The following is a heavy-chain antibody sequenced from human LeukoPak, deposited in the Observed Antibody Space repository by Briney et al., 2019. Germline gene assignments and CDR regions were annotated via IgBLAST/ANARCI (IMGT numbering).Heavy chain of an antibody. CDR2: ISYDGSNK. V-gene: IGHV3-30*18. D-gene: IGHD5-18*01. J-gene: IGHJ4*02. CDR3: AKEAEYSYGYYFDY. CDR1: GFTFSSYA. Sequence: GGSLRLSCVASGFTFSSYAMSWVRQAPGKGLEWVAVISYDGSNKYYADSVKGRFTISRDNSKNTLYLQMNSLRAEDTAVYYCAKEAEYSYGYYFDYWGQGTLVTISS.